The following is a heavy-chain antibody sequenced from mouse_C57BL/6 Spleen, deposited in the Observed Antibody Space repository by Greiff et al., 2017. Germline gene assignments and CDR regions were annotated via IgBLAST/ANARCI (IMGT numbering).Heavy chain of an antibody. V-gene: IGHV6-3*01. D-gene: IGHD1-1*01. CDR2: IRLKSDNYET. CDR1: GFTFSNYW. CDR3: TGGSGY. J-gene: IGHJ2*01. Sequence: DVKVEESGGGLVQPGGSMKLSCAASGFTFSNYWMNWVRQSPEKGLEWVAQIRLKSDNYETHYAEFVRGRFTISRDDSKNSVYLQMNNLRAEDTEIYYCTGGSGYWGQGTTLTVSS.